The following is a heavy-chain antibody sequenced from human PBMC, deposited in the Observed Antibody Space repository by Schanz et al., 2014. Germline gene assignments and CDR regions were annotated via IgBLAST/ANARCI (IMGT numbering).Heavy chain of an antibody. CDR1: GFTFSNYA. V-gene: IGHV3-23*01. J-gene: IGHJ4*02. CDR2: FIVDSGNT. CDR3: AKLSSSGRLAGYFDY. D-gene: IGHD6-19*01. Sequence: EVQLLDSGGGLVRPGGSLRLSCAASGFTFSNYAMSWVRQAPGKGLEWVSGFIVDSGNTYYAGSVKGRFSISRDYSKNTLYLQMSSLRAEDTAIYYCAKLSSSGRLAGYFDYWGQGALVTVSS.